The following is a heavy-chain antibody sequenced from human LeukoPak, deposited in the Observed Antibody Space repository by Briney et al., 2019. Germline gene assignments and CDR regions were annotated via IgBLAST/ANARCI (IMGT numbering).Heavy chain of an antibody. J-gene: IGHJ4*02. D-gene: IGHD6-13*01. CDR3: ARSRYRSWYDFDY. Sequence: SETLSLTCAVYGVSFSGYYWSWIRQPPGKGLEWIGEINHSGSTNYNPSLKSRVTKSVDTSKNQFSLKLSSVTAADTAVYYCARSRYRSWYDFDYWGQGTLVTVSS. V-gene: IGHV4-34*01. CDR2: INHSGST. CDR1: GVSFSGYY.